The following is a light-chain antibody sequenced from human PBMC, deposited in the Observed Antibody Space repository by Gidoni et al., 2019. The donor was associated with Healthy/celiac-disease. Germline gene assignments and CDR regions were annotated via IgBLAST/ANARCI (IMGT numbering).Light chain of an antibody. J-gene: IGKJ4*01. Sequence: DTQRTQSPSSLSASVGDRVTITCQASQDISNYLNWYQQKPGKAPKLLIYDASNLETGVPSRFSGSGSGTDFTFTISSLQPEDIATYYCQQYDNLPLTFGEGTKVEIK. CDR1: QDISNY. V-gene: IGKV1-33*01. CDR2: DAS. CDR3: QQYDNLPLT.